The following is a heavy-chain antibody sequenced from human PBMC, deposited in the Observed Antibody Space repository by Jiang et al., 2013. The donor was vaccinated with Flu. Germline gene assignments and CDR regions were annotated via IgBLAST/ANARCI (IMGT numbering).Heavy chain of an antibody. Sequence: RLSCAASGFTFSRQTMNWVRQAPGKGLQWVASISRDSTYIYYADSLKGRLTISRDNARNSIYLHMNSLTAEDTAVYYCASEKPSKTYVHYYGMDVWGQGTTVTVSS. CDR1: GFTFSRQT. V-gene: IGHV3-21*01. D-gene: IGHD2-2*01. J-gene: IGHJ6*02. CDR3: ASEKPSKTYVHYYGMDV. CDR2: ISRDSTYI.